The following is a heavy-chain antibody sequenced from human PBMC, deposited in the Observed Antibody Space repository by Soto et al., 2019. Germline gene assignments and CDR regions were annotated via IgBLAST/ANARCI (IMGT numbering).Heavy chain of an antibody. CDR1: GFTFSKAW. CDR3: TTDSRQLGGGVWFDY. CDR2: IKSKTDGETT. J-gene: IGHJ4*02. Sequence: EVQLVESGGGLVKPGGSLRLSCAASGFTFSKAWMNWVRQAPGKGLEWVARIKSKTDGETTYYGAPVKGRFTISRDDSQNTLSLQMNSLKMEDTAVYYCTTDSRQLGGGVWFDYLGQGTLVNVSS. V-gene: IGHV3-15*07. D-gene: IGHD6-6*01.